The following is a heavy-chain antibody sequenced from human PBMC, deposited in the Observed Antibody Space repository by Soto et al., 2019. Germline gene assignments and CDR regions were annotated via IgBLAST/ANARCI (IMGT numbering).Heavy chain of an antibody. V-gene: IGHV3-23*01. J-gene: IGHJ2*01. CDR1: GFTFSTYA. CDR2: ISGSGGTT. D-gene: IGHD4-17*01. CDR3: ARSHYADYTDWYFDL. Sequence: EVQLLESGGGLVQPGDSLRVSCAASGFTFSTYAMNWVRQPPGKGLEWVSVISGSGGTTYYADSVKGRFTVSRDNSRNTLSLQMNSLRAEDTALYYCARSHYADYTDWYFDLWGRGTLVTVSS.